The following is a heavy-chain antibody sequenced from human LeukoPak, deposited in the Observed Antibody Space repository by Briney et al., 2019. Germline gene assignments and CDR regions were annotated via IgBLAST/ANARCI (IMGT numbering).Heavy chain of an antibody. J-gene: IGHJ4*02. Sequence: SETLSLTCTVSGGSISSSSYYWGWIRPPPGKGLEWIGSIYYSGRTYYNPSLKSRVTISVDTYKNQFSLKLSSVTAADTAVYYCARHPTPYSSGWYLGYFDYWGQGTLVTVSS. CDR1: GGSISSSSYY. CDR3: ARHPTPYSSGWYLGYFDY. D-gene: IGHD6-19*01. V-gene: IGHV4-39*01. CDR2: IYYSGRT.